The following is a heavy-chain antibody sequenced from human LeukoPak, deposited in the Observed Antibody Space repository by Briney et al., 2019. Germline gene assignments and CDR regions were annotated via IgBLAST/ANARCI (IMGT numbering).Heavy chain of an antibody. CDR1: GYSFTSYW. Sequence: GESLKISCKGSGYSFTSYWIGWVRQMPGKGLEWMGIIYPGDSDTRYSPSFQGQVTISADKSISTAYLQWSSLKASDTAMYYCARQRRHYDSSGSLSGDPYYYYMDVWGKGTTVTISS. J-gene: IGHJ6*03. CDR3: ARQRRHYDSSGSLSGDPYYYYMDV. D-gene: IGHD3-22*01. V-gene: IGHV5-51*01. CDR2: IYPGDSDT.